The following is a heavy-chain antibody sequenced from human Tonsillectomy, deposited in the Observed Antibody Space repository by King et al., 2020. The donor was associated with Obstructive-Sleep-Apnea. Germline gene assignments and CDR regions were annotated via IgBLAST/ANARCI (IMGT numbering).Heavy chain of an antibody. Sequence: VQLVESGGDLVQPGGSLRLSCAASGFTFSNYWMTWVRQAPGKGLQWVANIKQDGSERYYVASVKGRFTISRDNAKYSLYLQMNSLRAEDTAVYYCAIERYYGSGSPHSDYWGQGTLVTVSS. V-gene: IGHV3-7*01. CDR3: AIERYYGSGSPHSDY. D-gene: IGHD3-10*01. CDR2: IKQDGSER. CDR1: GFTFSNYW. J-gene: IGHJ4*02.